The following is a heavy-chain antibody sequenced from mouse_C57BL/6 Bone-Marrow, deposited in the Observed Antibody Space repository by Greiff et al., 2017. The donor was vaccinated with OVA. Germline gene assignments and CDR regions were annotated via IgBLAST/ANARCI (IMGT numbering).Heavy chain of an antibody. CDR2: IDPENGDT. Sequence: EVQLQQSGAELVRPGASVKLSCTASGFNIKDDYMHWVKQRPEQGLEWIGWIDPENGDTEYASKFQGKATITADTSSNTAYLQLSSLTSEDTAVYYCTTHYGSSWGFAYWGQETLCTVSA. D-gene: IGHD1-1*01. V-gene: IGHV14-4*01. CDR1: GFNIKDDY. CDR3: TTHYGSSWGFAY. J-gene: IGHJ3*01.